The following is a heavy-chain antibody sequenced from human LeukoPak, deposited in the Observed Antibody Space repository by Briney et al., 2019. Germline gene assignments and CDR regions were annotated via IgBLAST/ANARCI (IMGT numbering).Heavy chain of an antibody. J-gene: IGHJ6*04. V-gene: IGHV4-31*03. D-gene: IGHD6-13*01. CDR1: GCSISSGGYY. CDR3: ARCLAAAGTGYYYGMDV. CDR2: SYYSGST. Sequence: SQTLSLTCTVSGCSISSGGYYWSWIRQHPGKGLEWIGYSYYSGSTYYNPSLKSRVTISVDTSKNKFSLKLSSVTAADTAVYYCARCLAAAGTGYYYGMDVWGKGTTVTVSS.